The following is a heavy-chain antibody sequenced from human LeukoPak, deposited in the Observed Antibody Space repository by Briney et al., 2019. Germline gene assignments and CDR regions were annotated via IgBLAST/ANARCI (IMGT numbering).Heavy chain of an antibody. Sequence: ASVKVSCKASGYISTTYGISWVRQAPGHGLEWMGWISAYNGETSYPQKVQGRVTMTTDTSTTTAYMELRSLRSDDTAVYYCARRSQCNSFSCSKGGGFDIWGQGTMVIVSS. J-gene: IGHJ3*02. CDR2: ISAYNGET. CDR1: GYISTTYG. CDR3: ARRSQCNSFSCSKGGGFDI. V-gene: IGHV1-18*01. D-gene: IGHD2/OR15-2a*01.